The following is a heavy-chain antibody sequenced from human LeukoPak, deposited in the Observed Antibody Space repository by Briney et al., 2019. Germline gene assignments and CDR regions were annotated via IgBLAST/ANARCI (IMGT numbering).Heavy chain of an antibody. D-gene: IGHD6-6*01. V-gene: IGHV3-74*01. Sequence: GGSLRLSCAASGLTFSSHWMHWVRQAPGKGLVWVSRITNDGSSTTYADSVKGRFTISRDNSKNTLYLQMNSLRAEDTAVYYCAKYSSSFRSYYFDYWGQGTLVTVSS. CDR3: AKYSSSFRSYYFDY. CDR1: GLTFSSHW. J-gene: IGHJ4*02. CDR2: ITNDGSST.